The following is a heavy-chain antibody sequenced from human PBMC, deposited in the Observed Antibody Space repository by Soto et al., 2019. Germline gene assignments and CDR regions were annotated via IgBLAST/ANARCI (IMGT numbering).Heavy chain of an antibody. CDR3: ARDLVESPSYYYDSSGYYLPSFDY. J-gene: IGHJ4*02. D-gene: IGHD3-22*01. V-gene: IGHV1-69*13. CDR2: IIPIFGTA. Sequence: GASVKVSCKASGGTFSSYAISWVRQAPGQGLEWMGGIIPIFGTANYAQKFQGRVTITADESTGTAYMELSSLRSEDTAVYYCARDLVESPSYYYDSSGYYLPSFDYWGQGTLVTVSS. CDR1: GGTFSSYA.